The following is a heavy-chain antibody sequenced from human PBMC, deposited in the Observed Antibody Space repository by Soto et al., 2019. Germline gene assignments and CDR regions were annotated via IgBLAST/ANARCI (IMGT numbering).Heavy chain of an antibody. CDR1: GFTFSSYW. CDR3: GRDLISSPDYYYGMDV. V-gene: IGHV3-7*01. CDR2: IKQDGSEK. J-gene: IGHJ6*02. D-gene: IGHD3-3*02. Sequence: GGSLRLSCAASGFTFSSYWMSWVRQAPGKGLEWVANIKQDGSEKYYVDSVKGRFTISRDNAKNSLYLQMNSLRAEDTAVYYCGRDLISSPDYYYGMDVWGQGTTVTSP.